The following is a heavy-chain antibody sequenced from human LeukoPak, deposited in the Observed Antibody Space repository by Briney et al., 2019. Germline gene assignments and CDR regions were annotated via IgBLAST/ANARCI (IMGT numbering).Heavy chain of an antibody. Sequence: GRSLRLSCAASGFTFSSYAMHWVRQAPGKGLEWVAVISYDGSNKYYADSVKGRFTISRDNSKNTLYLQMNSLRAEDTAVYHCARDYDFWSGYPTPYYYYYGMDVWGQGTTVTVSS. CDR1: GFTFSSYA. CDR2: ISYDGSNK. CDR3: ARDYDFWSGYPTPYYYYYGMDV. V-gene: IGHV3-30-3*01. D-gene: IGHD3-3*01. J-gene: IGHJ6*02.